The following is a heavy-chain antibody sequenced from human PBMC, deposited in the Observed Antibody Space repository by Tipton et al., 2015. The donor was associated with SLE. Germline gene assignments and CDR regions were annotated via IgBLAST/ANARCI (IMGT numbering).Heavy chain of an antibody. CDR2: IYNSGST. V-gene: IGHV4-61*02. CDR3: ARSASSNLHYMDV. D-gene: IGHD2-15*01. Sequence: TLSLTCTVSGGSINSRTYYWNWIRQPAGKGLEWIGRIYNSGSTNYNSSLKSRVTISVDTSKNHFSLKLSSGTAADTALYYCARSASSNLHYMDVWGKGTTVTISS. J-gene: IGHJ6*03. CDR1: GGSINSRTYY.